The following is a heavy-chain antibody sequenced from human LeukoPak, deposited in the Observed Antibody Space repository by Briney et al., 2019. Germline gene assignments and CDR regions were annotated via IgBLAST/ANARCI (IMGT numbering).Heavy chain of an antibody. CDR2: IHPDSSDK. D-gene: IGHD1-14*01. J-gene: IGHJ4*02. V-gene: IGHV3-7*03. CDR3: TRLPRETAGDY. CDR1: GFTFRHSW. Sequence: GGSLRLSCEASGFTFRHSWLSWIRQTPGKGLEWVANIHPDSSDKFYVDSMEGRFTISRDNTKNSLYLQIDNARLDDTGLYYCTRLPRETAGDYWGQGVLVIVSS.